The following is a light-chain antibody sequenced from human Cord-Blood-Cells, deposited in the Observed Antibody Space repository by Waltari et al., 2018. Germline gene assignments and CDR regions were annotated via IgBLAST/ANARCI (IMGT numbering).Light chain of an antibody. CDR1: QSVGSSY. CDR3: QQYGSSWT. CDR2: GAS. V-gene: IGKV3-20*01. Sequence: SCRAKQSVGSSYLAWYQQKPGQAPRLLIYGASSRATGIPDRFSGSGSGTDFTLTISRLEPEDFAVYYCQQYGSSWTFGQGTKVEIK. J-gene: IGKJ1*01.